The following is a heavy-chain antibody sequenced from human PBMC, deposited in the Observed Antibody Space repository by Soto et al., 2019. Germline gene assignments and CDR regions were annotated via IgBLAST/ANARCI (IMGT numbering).Heavy chain of an antibody. CDR1: GGTFSSYA. D-gene: IGHD7-27*01. CDR2: IIPIFGTA. V-gene: IGHV1-69*12. Sequence: QVQLVQSGAEVKKPGSSVKVSCKASGGTFSSYAISWVRQAPGQGLEWMGGIIPIFGTANYAQKFQGRVTITADESTSTAYMELSRLRSEDTAVYYCARSPPGDLLPYYYYGMDVWGQGTTVTVSS. J-gene: IGHJ6*02. CDR3: ARSPPGDLLPYYYYGMDV.